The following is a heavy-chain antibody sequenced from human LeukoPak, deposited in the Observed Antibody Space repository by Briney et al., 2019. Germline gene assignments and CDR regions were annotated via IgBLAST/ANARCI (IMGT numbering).Heavy chain of an antibody. J-gene: IGHJ4*02. CDR2: ISGSGGST. V-gene: IGHV3-23*01. CDR1: GFTFSTYW. CDR3: AKGGDYYDY. Sequence: GGSLRLSCATSGFTFSTYWMTWVRQAPGKGLEWVSAISGSGGSTYYADSVKGRFTISRDNSKNTLYLQMNSLRAEDTAVYYCAKGGDYYDYWGQGTLVTVSS.